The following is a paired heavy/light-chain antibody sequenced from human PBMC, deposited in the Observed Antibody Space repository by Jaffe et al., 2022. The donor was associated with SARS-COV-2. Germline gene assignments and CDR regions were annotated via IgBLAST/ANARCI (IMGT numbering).Light chain of an antibody. CDR3: QKYNSAPQT. J-gene: IGKJ5*01. Sequence: DIQMTQSPSSLSASVGDRVTITCRASQGINNYLAWYQQKPGKVPKLLIYAASTLQSGVPSRFSGSGSGTDFTLTISSLQPEDVATYYCQKYNSAPQTFGQGTRLEI. CDR1: QGINNY. V-gene: IGKV1-27*01. CDR2: AAS.
Heavy chain of an antibody. CDR1: GFIFSNYA. V-gene: IGHV3-23*01. D-gene: IGHD2-15*01. Sequence: EVQLLESGGDLVQPGGSLRLSCAASGFIFSNYAMTWVRQAPGKGLEWVSTITGSGNSTHYADSVKGRFTISRDNSKNTLYLQINSLGAEDTAIYYCAKDRSSGGSCHNYWGQGTLVIVSS. J-gene: IGHJ4*02. CDR2: ITGSGNST. CDR3: AKDRSSGGSCHNY.